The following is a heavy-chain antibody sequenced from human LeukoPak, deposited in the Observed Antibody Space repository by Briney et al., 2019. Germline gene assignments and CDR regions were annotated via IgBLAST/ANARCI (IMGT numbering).Heavy chain of an antibody. D-gene: IGHD6-13*01. CDR3: ARGPIAAPSDY. Sequence: GGSLRLSCAASGFTVRNNYMSWVRQAPGKGLEWVSVIYSGGSTYYADSVKGRFTISRDNSKNTLYLQMNSLRAEDTAVYYCARGPIAAPSDYWGQGTLVTVSS. CDR1: GFTVRNNY. V-gene: IGHV3-66*01. J-gene: IGHJ4*02. CDR2: IYSGGST.